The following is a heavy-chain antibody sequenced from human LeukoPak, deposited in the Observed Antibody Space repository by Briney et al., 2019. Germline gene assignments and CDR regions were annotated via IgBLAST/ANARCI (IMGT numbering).Heavy chain of an antibody. CDR3: HVDLDSSGYYYEGARGYYYMDV. J-gene: IGHJ6*03. V-gene: IGHV1-69*05. Sequence: ASVKVSCKASGGTFSSCAISWVRQAPGQGLEWMGGIIPIFGTANYAQKFQGRVTITTDESTSTAYMELTSLRSEDTAVYYCHVDLDSSGYYYEGARGYYYMDVWGTRTTVTVSS. CDR1: GGTFSSCA. D-gene: IGHD3-22*01. CDR2: IIPIFGTA.